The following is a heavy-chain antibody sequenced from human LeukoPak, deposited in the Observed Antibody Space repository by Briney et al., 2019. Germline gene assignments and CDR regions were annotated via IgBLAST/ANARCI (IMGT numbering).Heavy chain of an antibody. Sequence: GGSLRLSCAASGFTFSSYWMSWVRQAPGEGLEWVANIKQDGSEKYYVDSVKGRFTISRDNAKNSLYLQMNSLRAEDTAVYYCARDRVVVVVTATYYGMDVWGKGTTVTVSS. CDR3: ARDRVVVVVTATYYGMDV. CDR2: IKQDGSEK. V-gene: IGHV3-7*03. D-gene: IGHD2-15*01. J-gene: IGHJ6*04. CDR1: GFTFSSYW.